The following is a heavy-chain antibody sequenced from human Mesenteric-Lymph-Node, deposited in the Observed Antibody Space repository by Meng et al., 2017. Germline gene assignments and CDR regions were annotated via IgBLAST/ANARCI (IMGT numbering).Heavy chain of an antibody. CDR1: GGSISSGSYY. V-gene: IGHV4-61*02. Sequence: LRLSCTVSGGSISSGSYYWSWIRQPAGKGLEWIGRIYTSGSTNYNPSLKSRVTISVDTSKNQFSLKLSSVTAADTAVYYCARGQLLWFGEPVDYYGMDVWGQGTTVTVSS. CDR2: IYTSGST. CDR3: ARGQLLWFGEPVDYYGMDV. D-gene: IGHD3-10*01. J-gene: IGHJ6*02.